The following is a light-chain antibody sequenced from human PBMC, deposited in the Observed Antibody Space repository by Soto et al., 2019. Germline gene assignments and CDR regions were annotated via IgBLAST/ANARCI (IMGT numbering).Light chain of an antibody. CDR1: QSVSSY. CDR3: QQRSNFIT. J-gene: IGKJ5*01. V-gene: IGKV3-11*01. CDR2: DAS. Sequence: EIVLTQSPATLSLSPGERATLSCRASQSVSSYLACYQQKPGQAPRLLIYDASNRATGIPAWFSGSGSGTDFTLTISSLVPEDFAVYYCQQRSNFITFGQGTRLEIK.